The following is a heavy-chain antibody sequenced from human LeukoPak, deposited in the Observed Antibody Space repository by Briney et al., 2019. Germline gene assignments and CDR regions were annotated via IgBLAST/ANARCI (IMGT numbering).Heavy chain of an antibody. CDR3: ARVPLTYGSGSFYYYYGMDV. CDR2: IYYSGST. CDR1: GXSISSYY. V-gene: IGHV4-59*08. D-gene: IGHD3-10*01. J-gene: IGHJ6*02. Sequence: ASETLSLTCTVSGXSISSYYGSWIRQPPGKGLEWIGYIYYSGSTNYNPSLKSRVTISVDTSKNQFSLKLSSVTAADTAVYYCARVPLTYGSGSFYYYYGMDVWGQGTTVTVSS.